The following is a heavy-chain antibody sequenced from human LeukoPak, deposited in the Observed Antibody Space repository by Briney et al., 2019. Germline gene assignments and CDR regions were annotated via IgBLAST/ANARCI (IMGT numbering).Heavy chain of an antibody. V-gene: IGHV4-61*02. CDR2: IYTSGST. J-gene: IGHJ4*02. CDR1: GGSISSSSYY. Sequence: SETLSLTCTVSGGSISSSSYYWGWIRQPAGKGLEWIGRIYTSGSTNYNPSLKSRVTISGATPKNQFSLRLSSVTAADTAVYYCARASYSYDINGWVPFDYWGQGTLVTVSS. CDR3: ARASYSYDINGWVPFDY. D-gene: IGHD3-22*01.